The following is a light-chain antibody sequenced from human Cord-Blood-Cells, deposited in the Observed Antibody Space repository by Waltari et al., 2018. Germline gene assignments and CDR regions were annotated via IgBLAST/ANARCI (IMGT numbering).Light chain of an antibody. CDR1: SSDVGGYTY. Sequence: SALTQPASVSGSPGQSITISCTGTSSDVGGYTYASWYQQHHGKAPILMLYDVSNRPPGVSNRFSVSKSANTASLTISGLQAEDEADYYCSSYTSSSTLYVFGTGTKVTVL. J-gene: IGLJ1*01. V-gene: IGLV2-14*03. CDR2: DVS. CDR3: SSYTSSSTLYV.